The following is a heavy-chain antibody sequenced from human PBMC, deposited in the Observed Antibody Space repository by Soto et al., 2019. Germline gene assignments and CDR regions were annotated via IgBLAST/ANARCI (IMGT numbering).Heavy chain of an antibody. J-gene: IGHJ6*03. CDR2: ISESGLTT. Sequence: EVQLLQSGGGLVQPGGSLRLSCAASGFTFSNYAMSWVRQAPGEGLEWVAGISESGLTTYYADSAKGRFSISRDNSENTLSLQMHSLRADDTAVYYCANEDALVVPANPHYLDVWGKGTTVTVSS. CDR1: GFTFSNYA. D-gene: IGHD2-2*01. CDR3: ANEDALVVPANPHYLDV. V-gene: IGHV3-23*01.